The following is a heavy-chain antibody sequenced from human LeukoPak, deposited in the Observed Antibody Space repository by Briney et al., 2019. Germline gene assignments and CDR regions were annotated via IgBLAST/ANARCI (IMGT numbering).Heavy chain of an antibody. CDR2: FDPEDGET. CDR3: AYTPRRPTWSGYLDY. CDR1: GYTLTELS. Sequence: GASVKVSCKVSGYTLTELSMHWVRQAPGKGLEWMGGFDPEDGETIYAQKFQGRVTMTEDTSTDTAYMELSSLRSEDTAVYYCAYTPRRPTWSGYLDYWGQGTLVTVSS. D-gene: IGHD3-3*01. J-gene: IGHJ4*02. V-gene: IGHV1-24*01.